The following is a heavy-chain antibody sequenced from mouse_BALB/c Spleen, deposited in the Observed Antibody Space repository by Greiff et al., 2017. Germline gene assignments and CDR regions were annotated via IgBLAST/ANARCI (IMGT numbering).Heavy chain of an antibody. Sequence: QVQLQQPGAELVKPGASVKMSCKASGYTFTSYWMHRVKQRPGQGLEWIGVIDPSDSYTSYNQKFKGKATLTVDTSSSTAYMQLSSLTSEDSAVYYCTRSTTVVAHFDYWGQGTTLTVSS. D-gene: IGHD1-1*01. J-gene: IGHJ2*01. CDR3: TRSTTVVAHFDY. V-gene: IGHV1S127*01. CDR1: GYTFTSYW. CDR2: IDPSDSYT.